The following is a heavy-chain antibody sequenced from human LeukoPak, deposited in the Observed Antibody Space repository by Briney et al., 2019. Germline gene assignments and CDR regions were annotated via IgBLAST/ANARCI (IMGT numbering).Heavy chain of an antibody. CDR2: ISGRGGTT. Sequence: GGSLRLSCAASGFIFSGYAMTWVRQAPGKGLEWVSTISGRGGTTYYADSVRGRFTISRDNSGNTLYLQMNSLRAEDTAVYYCAKDWKTWNQEFDAWGQGTLVIVSS. V-gene: IGHV3-23*01. CDR3: AKDWKTWNQEFDA. D-gene: IGHD1-1*01. CDR1: GFIFSGYA. J-gene: IGHJ5*02.